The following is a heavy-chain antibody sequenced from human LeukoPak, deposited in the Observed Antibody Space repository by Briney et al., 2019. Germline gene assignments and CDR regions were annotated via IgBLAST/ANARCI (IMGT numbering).Heavy chain of an antibody. CDR2: IYYSGST. CDR3: ARVKSTVTQGYFDY. CDR1: GGSISSYY. Sequence: SETLSLTCTVSGGSISSYYWSWIRQPPGMGLEWIGYIYYSGSTNYNPSLKSRVTISVDTSKNQFSLKLSSVTAADTAVYYCARVKSTVTQGYFDYWGQGTLVTVSS. J-gene: IGHJ4*02. D-gene: IGHD4-17*01. V-gene: IGHV4-59*01.